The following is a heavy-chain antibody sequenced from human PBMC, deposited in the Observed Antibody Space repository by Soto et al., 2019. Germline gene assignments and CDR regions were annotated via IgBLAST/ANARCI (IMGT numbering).Heavy chain of an antibody. V-gene: IGHV1-3*01. Sequence: ASVKVSCKASGYTFTSYAMHWVRQAPGQRLEWMGWINAGNGNTKYSQKFQGRVTITRDTSASTAYMELSSLRSEDTAVYYCARDVGPPYYDFWSGYYYYYYGMDVWGQGTTVTASS. J-gene: IGHJ6*02. CDR1: GYTFTSYA. D-gene: IGHD3-3*01. CDR2: INAGNGNT. CDR3: ARDVGPPYYDFWSGYYYYYYGMDV.